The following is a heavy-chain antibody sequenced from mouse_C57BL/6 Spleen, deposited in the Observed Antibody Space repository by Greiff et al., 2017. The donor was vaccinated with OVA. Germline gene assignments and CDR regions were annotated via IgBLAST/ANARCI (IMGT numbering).Heavy chain of an antibody. Sequence: QVQLQQSGAELVRPGASVTLSCKASGYTFTDYEMHWVKQTPVHGLEWIGAIDPETGGTAYNQKFKGKAILTADKSSSTAYMELRSLTSEDSAVYYCTRGGLDYYGSSLNYFDYWGQGTTLTVSS. CDR2: IDPETGGT. D-gene: IGHD1-1*01. CDR3: TRGGLDYYGSSLNYFDY. V-gene: IGHV1-15*01. J-gene: IGHJ2*01. CDR1: GYTFTDYE.